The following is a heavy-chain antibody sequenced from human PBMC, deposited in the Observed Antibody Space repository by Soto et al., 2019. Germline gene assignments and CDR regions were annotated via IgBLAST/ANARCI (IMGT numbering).Heavy chain of an antibody. CDR2: IYHSGST. V-gene: IGHV4-4*02. CDR3: ARESMVRGIVGYYYYMDV. D-gene: IGHD3-10*01. J-gene: IGHJ6*03. CDR1: SGSISSSNW. Sequence: QVQLQESGPGLVKPSGTLSLTCAVSSGSISSSNWWSWVRQPPGKGLEWIGEIYHSGSTNYNPSLKSRVTISVDKSKNQFSLKLSSVTAADTAVYYCARESMVRGIVGYYYYMDVWGKGTTVTVSS.